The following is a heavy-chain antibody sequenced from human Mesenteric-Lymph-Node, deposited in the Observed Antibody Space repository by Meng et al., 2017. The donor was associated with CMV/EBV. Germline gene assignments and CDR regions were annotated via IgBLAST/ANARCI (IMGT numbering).Heavy chain of an antibody. CDR3: ARDQGGATGY. CDR1: GFIFSSSA. J-gene: IGHJ4*02. V-gene: IGHV3-30*04. CDR2: ISFDGSHK. Sequence: GESLKISCVASGFIFSSSAMHWVRQAPGKGLEWVAVISFDGSHKYYADSVKGRFPISRDNSKNTLYLQMNSLRAEDTAVYYCARDQGGATGYWGQGTLVTVSS. D-gene: IGHD1-26*01.